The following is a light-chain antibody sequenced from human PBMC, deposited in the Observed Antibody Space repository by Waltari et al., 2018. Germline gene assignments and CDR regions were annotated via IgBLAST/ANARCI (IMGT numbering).Light chain of an antibody. CDR1: QSVGRY. V-gene: IGKV3-20*01. J-gene: IGKJ1*01. CDR3: QKYEALPAT. Sequence: SCRASQSVGRYLAWYQQKPGQAPRLLIYGASTRATGIPDRISGSGSGTDFSLIISRLEPEDFAVYFCQKYEALPATFGQGTKVEIK. CDR2: GAS.